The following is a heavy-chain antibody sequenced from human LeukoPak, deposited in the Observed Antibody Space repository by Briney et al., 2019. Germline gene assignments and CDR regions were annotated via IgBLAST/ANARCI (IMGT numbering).Heavy chain of an antibody. J-gene: IGHJ4*02. D-gene: IGHD3-3*01. CDR1: GGSISSYY. V-gene: IGHV4-4*07. CDR2: IYTSGST. CDR3: ARDRVTIFGVVNDY. Sequence: SETLSLTCTVSGGSISSYYWSWIRQPAGKGLEWIGRIYTSGSTNYNPSLRSRVTMSVDTSKNQFSLKLSSVTAADTAVYYCARDRVTIFGVVNDYWGQGTLVTVSS.